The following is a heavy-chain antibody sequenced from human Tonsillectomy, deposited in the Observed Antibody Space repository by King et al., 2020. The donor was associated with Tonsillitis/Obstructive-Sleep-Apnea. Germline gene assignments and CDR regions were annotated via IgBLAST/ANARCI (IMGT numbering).Heavy chain of an antibody. J-gene: IGHJ3*02. CDR2: IYWDDDK. V-gene: IGHV2-5*02. Sequence: TLKESGPTLVKPTQTLTLTCTFSGFSLSTSGVGVGWIRQPPGKALEWLALIYWDDDKRYSPSLKSRLTITKDTSKNQVVLTMTNMDPVDTATYYCAHSGCGGDCYSFDAFDIWGQGTMVTVSS. CDR1: GFSLSTSGVG. D-gene: IGHD2-21*01. CDR3: AHSGCGGDCYSFDAFDI.